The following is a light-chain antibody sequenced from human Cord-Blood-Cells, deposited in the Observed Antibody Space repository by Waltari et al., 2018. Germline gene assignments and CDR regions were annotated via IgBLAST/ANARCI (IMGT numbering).Light chain of an antibody. Sequence: EIVMTQSPATLSVSPGERATLSCSARQRVSSNLAWYQQKPGQAPSLLIYGSSTRATDIPARFSGSGSGTEFTLTISSLQSEDFAVYYCQQYNNWSWTFGQGTKVEIK. J-gene: IGKJ1*01. CDR2: GSS. CDR1: QRVSSN. V-gene: IGKV3-15*01. CDR3: QQYNNWSWT.